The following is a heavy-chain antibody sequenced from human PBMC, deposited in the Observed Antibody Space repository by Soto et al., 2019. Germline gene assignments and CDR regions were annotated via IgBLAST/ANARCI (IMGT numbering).Heavy chain of an antibody. V-gene: IGHV4-39*01. J-gene: IGHJ4*02. CDR2: IYYSGST. CDR3: ARSMTTVVTLDY. CDR1: GGSISSSSYY. D-gene: IGHD4-17*01. Sequence: QLQLQESGPGLVKPSETLSLTCTVSGGSISSSSYYWGWIRQPPGKGLEWIGSIYYSGSTYYNPSLKSRVXXXLXXSKNPFSLKLSSVPAADTAVYYCARSMTTVVTLDYWGQGALVTVSS.